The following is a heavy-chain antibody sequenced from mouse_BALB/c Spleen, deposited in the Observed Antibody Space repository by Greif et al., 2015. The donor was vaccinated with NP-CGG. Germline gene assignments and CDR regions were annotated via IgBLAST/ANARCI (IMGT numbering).Heavy chain of an antibody. CDR2: IYPGDGDT. Sequence: VKVVESGAELARPGASVKLSCKASGYTFTSYWMQWVKQRPGQGLEWIGAIYPGDGDTRYTQKFKGKATLTADKSSSTAYMQLSSLASEDSAVYYCARDFDYWGQGTTLTVSS. CDR1: GYTFTSYW. J-gene: IGHJ2*01. V-gene: IGHV1-87*01. CDR3: ARDFDY.